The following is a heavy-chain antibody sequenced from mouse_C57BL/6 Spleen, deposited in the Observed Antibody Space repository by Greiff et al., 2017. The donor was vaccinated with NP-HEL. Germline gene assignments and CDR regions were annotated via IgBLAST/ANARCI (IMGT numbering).Heavy chain of an antibody. CDR3: ARQSGDGYGFDY. D-gene: IGHD2-2*01. CDR1: GFTFSSYG. Sequence: EVQLVESGGDLVKPGGSLKLSCAASGFTFSSYGMSWVRQTPDKRLEWVATISSGGSYTYYPDSVKGRFTISRDNAKNTLYLQMSSLKSEDTAMYYCARQSGDGYGFDYWGQGTTLTVSS. J-gene: IGHJ2*01. V-gene: IGHV5-6*01. CDR2: ISSGGSYT.